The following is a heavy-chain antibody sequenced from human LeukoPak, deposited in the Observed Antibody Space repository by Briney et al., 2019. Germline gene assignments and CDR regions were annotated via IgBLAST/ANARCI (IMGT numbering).Heavy chain of an antibody. J-gene: IGHJ6*03. CDR3: ARHYHYYYGSGSYEARHDYYMDV. CDR1: GYSFTSYW. V-gene: IGHV5-51*01. Sequence: KPGESLKISCKGSGYSFTSYWIGWVRQMPGKGLEWMGIIYPGDSDTRYSPSFQGQVTISADKSISTAYLQWSSLKASDTAMYYCARHYHYYYGSGSYEARHDYYMDVWGKGTTVTISS. D-gene: IGHD3-10*01. CDR2: IYPGDSDT.